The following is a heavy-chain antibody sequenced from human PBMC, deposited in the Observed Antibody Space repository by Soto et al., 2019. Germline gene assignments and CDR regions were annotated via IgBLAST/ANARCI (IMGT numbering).Heavy chain of an antibody. CDR2: ISGSGGST. Sequence: GGSLRLSCAASGFTFSSYAMSWVRQAPGKGLEWVSAISGSGGSTYYADSVKGRFTISRDDSKNTLYLQMNSLRAEDTAVYYCAKVDGRYFDWNQPLYYYYGMDVWGQGTKVTVSS. D-gene: IGHD3-9*01. J-gene: IGHJ6*02. CDR3: AKVDGRYFDWNQPLYYYYGMDV. CDR1: GFTFSSYA. V-gene: IGHV3-23*01.